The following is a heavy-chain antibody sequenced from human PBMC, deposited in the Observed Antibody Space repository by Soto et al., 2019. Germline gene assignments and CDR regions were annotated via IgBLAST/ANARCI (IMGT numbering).Heavy chain of an antibody. CDR2: INPNSGGT. CDR1: GYTFTAYY. V-gene: IGHV1-2*04. CDR3: ASAPTPYYYMDV. Sequence: ASVKVSCKASGYTFTAYYMHWVRQAPGQGLEWMGWINPNSGGTNYAQKFQGWVTMTRDTSISTAYMELSRLRSDDTAVYYCASAPTPYYYMDVWGKGTTVTVSS. J-gene: IGHJ6*03.